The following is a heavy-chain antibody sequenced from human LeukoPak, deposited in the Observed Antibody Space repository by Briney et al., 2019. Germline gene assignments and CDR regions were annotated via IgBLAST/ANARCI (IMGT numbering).Heavy chain of an antibody. Sequence: SETLSLTCTVSGGSISSYYWSWIRQPPGKGLEWIGYIYYSGSTNYNPSLKSRVTISVDTSKNQFSLKLSSVTAADTAVYYYARVLSTVTTPAGSHFDPWGQGTLVTVSS. J-gene: IGHJ5*02. CDR2: IYYSGST. CDR1: GGSISSYY. CDR3: ARVLSTVTTPAGSHFDP. V-gene: IGHV4-59*01. D-gene: IGHD4-17*01.